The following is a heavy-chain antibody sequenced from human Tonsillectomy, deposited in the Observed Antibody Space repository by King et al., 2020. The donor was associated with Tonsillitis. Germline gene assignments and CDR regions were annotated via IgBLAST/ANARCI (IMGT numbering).Heavy chain of an antibody. Sequence: VQLQESGPGLVKPSQTLSLTCTVSGGSISSGGYYWSWIRQHPGKGLEWIGYIYYSGSTYYNPSLKSRVTISVDTSKNQSSLKLSSVTAADTAVYYCARDGGRWLLGVGGGVFDYWGQGTLVTVSS. CDR1: GGSISSGGYY. CDR2: IYYSGST. J-gene: IGHJ4*02. CDR3: ARDGGRWLLGVGGGVFDY. D-gene: IGHD5-24*01. V-gene: IGHV4-31*03.